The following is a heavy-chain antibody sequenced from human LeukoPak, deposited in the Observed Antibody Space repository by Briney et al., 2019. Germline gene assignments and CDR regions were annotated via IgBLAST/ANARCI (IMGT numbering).Heavy chain of an antibody. CDR3: ARGAYSSVFSFYDY. CDR2: ISSSRSYI. CDR1: GFTFSTYS. D-gene: IGHD6-19*01. J-gene: IGHJ4*02. Sequence: PGGSLRLSCAASGFTFSTYSMTWVRQAPGKGLEWVSSISSSRSYIYYADSVKGRFTISRDNLKNSLYVQMNSLRAEDTAVYYCARGAYSSVFSFYDYWGQGTLVTVSS. V-gene: IGHV3-21*01.